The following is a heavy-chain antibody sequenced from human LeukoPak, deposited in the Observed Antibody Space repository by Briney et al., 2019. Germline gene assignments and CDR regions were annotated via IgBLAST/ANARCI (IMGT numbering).Heavy chain of an antibody. Sequence: PSETPSLTCTVSGGSISSYYWSWIRQPPGKGLEWIGYIYYSGSTNYNPSLKSRVTISVDTSKNQFSLKLSSVTAADTAVYYCARAPLYSYSPGTFDYWGQGTLVTVSS. CDR2: IYYSGST. V-gene: IGHV4-59*01. D-gene: IGHD5-18*01. J-gene: IGHJ4*02. CDR3: ARAPLYSYSPGTFDY. CDR1: GGSISSYY.